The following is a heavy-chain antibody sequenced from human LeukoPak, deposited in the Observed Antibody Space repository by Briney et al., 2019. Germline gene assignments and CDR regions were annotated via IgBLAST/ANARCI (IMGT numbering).Heavy chain of an antibody. V-gene: IGHV1-18*01. D-gene: IGHD2-21*02. Sequence: ASMKVSCKASGYTFTSYGISWVRQAPGQGLEWMGWISAYNGNTNYAQKLQGRVTMTTDTSTSTAYMELRSLRSDDTAVYYCARVEVAYCGGDCYRAYFDYWGQGTLVTVSS. CDR3: ARVEVAYCGGDCYRAYFDY. CDR1: GYTFTSYG. CDR2: ISAYNGNT. J-gene: IGHJ4*02.